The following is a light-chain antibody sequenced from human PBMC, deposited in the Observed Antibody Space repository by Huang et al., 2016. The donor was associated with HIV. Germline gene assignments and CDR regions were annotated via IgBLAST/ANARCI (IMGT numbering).Light chain of an antibody. V-gene: IGKV3-15*01. CDR3: QQYNNWPPEYT. CDR2: GAS. CDR1: QSVSSN. Sequence: EIVMTQSPATLSMSPGERATLACRASQSVSSNLAWYQQKPGQAPRLRIYGASTRTTGIPAMFSGSGSGTEFTLTISSLQSEDFAVYYCQQYNNWPPEYTFGQGTKLEIK. J-gene: IGKJ2*01.